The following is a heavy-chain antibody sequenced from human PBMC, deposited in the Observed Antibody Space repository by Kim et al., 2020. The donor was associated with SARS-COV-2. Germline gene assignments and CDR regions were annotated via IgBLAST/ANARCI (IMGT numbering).Heavy chain of an antibody. J-gene: IGHJ4*02. CDR1: GGSISSSSYY. V-gene: IGHV4-39*07. CDR2: IYYSGST. CDR3: ARYHYYDSSGYYY. Sequence: SETLSLTCTVSGGSISSSSYYWGWIRQPPGKGLEWIGSIYYSGSTYYNPSLKSRVTISVDTSKNQFSLKLSSVTAADTAVYYCARYHYYDSSGYYYWGQGTLVTVSS. D-gene: IGHD3-22*01.